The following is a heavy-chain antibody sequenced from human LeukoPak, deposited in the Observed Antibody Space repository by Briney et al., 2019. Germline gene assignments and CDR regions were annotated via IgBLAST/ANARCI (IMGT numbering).Heavy chain of an antibody. Sequence: SETLSLTCTVSGGSFSDYYWTWIRQPPGKRLEWIGYIYYTGSTIYNPSLRSRVSMSVDVSKNQFSLNLSSVTAADTAVYYCARHDPVGHFLRGMDVWGQGTTVTVSS. J-gene: IGHJ6*02. D-gene: IGHD2/OR15-2a*01. CDR1: GGSFSDYY. CDR3: ARHDPVGHFLRGMDV. V-gene: IGHV4-59*08. CDR2: IYYTGST.